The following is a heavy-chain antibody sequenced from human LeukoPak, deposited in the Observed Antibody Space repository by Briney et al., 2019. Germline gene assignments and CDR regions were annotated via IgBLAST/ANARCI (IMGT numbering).Heavy chain of an antibody. J-gene: IGHJ6*03. D-gene: IGHD4-17*01. CDR2: MYSGGST. Sequence: GGSLRLSCAASGFSVSSNYLSWVRQAPGKGLEWVSVMYSGGSTFYADSLKGRFTISRDNARNSLYLQMNSLRAEDTAVYYCARGYPVTSGYYYYMDVWGKGTTVTVSS. V-gene: IGHV3-53*01. CDR3: ARGYPVTSGYYYYMDV. CDR1: GFSVSSNY.